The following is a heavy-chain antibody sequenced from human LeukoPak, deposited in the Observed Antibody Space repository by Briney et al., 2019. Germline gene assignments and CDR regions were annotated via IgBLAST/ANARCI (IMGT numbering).Heavy chain of an antibody. Sequence: ASVKVSCKASGYTFTSYDINWVRRATGQGLEWRGWMNPNSGNTGYAQKFQGRVTMTRNTSISTAYMELSSLRSEDTAVYYCARSHIVVVPAAPWTYGMDVWGQGTTVTVSS. J-gene: IGHJ6*02. V-gene: IGHV1-8*01. CDR2: MNPNSGNT. D-gene: IGHD2-2*01. CDR1: GYTFTSYD. CDR3: ARSHIVVVPAAPWTYGMDV.